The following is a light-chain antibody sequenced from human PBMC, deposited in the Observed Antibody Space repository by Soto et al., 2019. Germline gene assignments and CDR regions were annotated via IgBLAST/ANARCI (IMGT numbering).Light chain of an antibody. CDR1: QSVSSSY. Sequence: EFVLTQSPGTLSLSPGERATLSCRASQSVSSSYLAWYQQKPGQAPRLLIYGASSRATGIPDRFSGSGSGTDFTLTISRLEPEDFAVYYCQQYGRSPLITFGPGTKVDIK. V-gene: IGKV3-20*01. J-gene: IGKJ3*01. CDR2: GAS. CDR3: QQYGRSPLIT.